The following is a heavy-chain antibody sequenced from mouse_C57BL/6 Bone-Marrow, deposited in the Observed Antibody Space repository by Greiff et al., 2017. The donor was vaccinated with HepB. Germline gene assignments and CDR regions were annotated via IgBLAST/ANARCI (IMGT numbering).Heavy chain of an antibody. D-gene: IGHD1-1*01. Sequence: QVQLQQPGAELVMPGASVKLSCKASGYTFTSYWMHWVKQRPGQGLEWIGEIDPSDSYTNYNQKFKGKSTLTVDKSTSTAYIQLSSLTSEDSAVYYCANLLQGFAYWGQGTLVTVSA. CDR1: GYTFTSYW. J-gene: IGHJ3*01. CDR2: IDPSDSYT. CDR3: ANLLQGFAY. V-gene: IGHV1-69*01.